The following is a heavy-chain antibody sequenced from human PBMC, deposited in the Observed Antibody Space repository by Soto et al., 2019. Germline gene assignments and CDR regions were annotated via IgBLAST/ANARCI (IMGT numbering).Heavy chain of an antibody. CDR3: ARDRLRFLSTSPARPEYYFDY. J-gene: IGHJ4*02. D-gene: IGHD3-3*01. V-gene: IGHV1-69*13. CDR1: GGTFSSYA. Sequence: SVKVSCKASGGTFSSYAISWVRQAPGQGLEWMGGIIPIFGTANYAQKFQGRVTITADESTSTAYMELSSLRSEDTAVYYCARDRLRFLSTSPARPEYYFDYWGQGALVTVSS. CDR2: IIPIFGTA.